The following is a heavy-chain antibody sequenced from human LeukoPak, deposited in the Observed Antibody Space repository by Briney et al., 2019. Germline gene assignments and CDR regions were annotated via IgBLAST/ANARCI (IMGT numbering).Heavy chain of an antibody. CDR1: GYTFTSYG. CDR3: ARVPTPDIVVVPAAIRRGHYYGMDV. V-gene: IGHV1-18*01. D-gene: IGHD2-2*02. CDR2: ISAYNGNT. Sequence: ASVKVSCKASGYTFTSYGISWVRQAPGQGLEWMGWISAYNGNTNYAQKLQGRVTMTTDTSTSTAYMELRSLRSDDTAVYYCARVPTPDIVVVPAAIRRGHYYGMDVWGQGTTVTVSS. J-gene: IGHJ6*02.